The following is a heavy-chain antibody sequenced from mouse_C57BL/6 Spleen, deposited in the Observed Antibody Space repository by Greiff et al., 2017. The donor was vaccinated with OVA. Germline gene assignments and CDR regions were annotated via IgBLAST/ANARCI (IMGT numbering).Heavy chain of an antibody. Sequence: EVQRVESGGGLVKPGGSLKLSCAASGFTFSSYTMSWVRQTPEKRLEWVATISGGGGNTYYPDSVKGRFTISRDNAKNTLYLQMSSLRSEDTALYYCARPDGYYYYAMDYWGQGTSVTVSS. CDR1: GFTFSSYT. CDR3: ARPDGYYYYAMDY. J-gene: IGHJ4*01. D-gene: IGHD2-3*01. CDR2: ISGGGGNT. V-gene: IGHV5-9*01.